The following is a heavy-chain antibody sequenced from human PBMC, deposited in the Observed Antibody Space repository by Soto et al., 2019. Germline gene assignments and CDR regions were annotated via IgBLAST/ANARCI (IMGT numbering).Heavy chain of an antibody. CDR1: GFTSSSYG. V-gene: IGHV3-30*03. Sequence: GGSLRLSCTASGFTSSSYGMHWVRQAPGKGLEWVAVISYEGSNKFYGDSVKGRFTISRDNSKNTLSLQLTSLRAEASAVYYCVIDLYSSSWHHYSDSWGKGALV. CDR3: VIDLYSSSWHHYSDS. J-gene: IGHJ5*01. CDR2: ISYEGSNK. D-gene: IGHD6-19*01.